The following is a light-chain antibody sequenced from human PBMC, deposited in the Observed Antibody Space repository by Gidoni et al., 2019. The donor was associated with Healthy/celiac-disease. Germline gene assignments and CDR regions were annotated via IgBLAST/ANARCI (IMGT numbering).Light chain of an antibody. CDR3: QQYGSSLRT. J-gene: IGKJ2*01. V-gene: IGKV3-20*01. CDR2: GAS. CDR1: QSVSSSY. Sequence: EIVLTQSPGTLSLSPGERATLSCRASQSVSSSYLAWYQQTPGQAPRLLIYGASSRATGIPDRFSGGGCGTDFTLTISRLEPEDFAVYYCQQYGSSLRTFGQGTKLEIK.